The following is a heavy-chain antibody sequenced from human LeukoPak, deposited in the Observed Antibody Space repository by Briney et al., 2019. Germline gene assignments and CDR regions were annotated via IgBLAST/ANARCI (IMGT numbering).Heavy chain of an antibody. D-gene: IGHD3-9*01. V-gene: IGHV4-39*07. CDR1: GGSISSSSYY. J-gene: IGHJ4*02. Sequence: PSETLSLTCTVSGGSISSSSYYWGWIRQPPGKGLEWIGSIHYSGSTNYNPSLKSRVTISVDTSKNQFSLKLSSVTAADTAVYYCARGTLRYFDKGWGQGTLVTVSS. CDR2: IHYSGST. CDR3: ARGTLRYFDKG.